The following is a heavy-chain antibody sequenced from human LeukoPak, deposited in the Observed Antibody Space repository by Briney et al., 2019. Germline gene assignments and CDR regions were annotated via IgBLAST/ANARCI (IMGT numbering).Heavy chain of an antibody. Sequence: QSGGSLRLSCAASGFTFSSYGMHWVRQAPGKGLEWVAVISYDGSNKYYADSVKGRFTISRDNSKNTLYLQMNSLRAEDTAVYYCAKDNALNWDIVVVVAATGFDYWGQGTLVTVSS. V-gene: IGHV3-30*18. CDR3: AKDNALNWDIVVVVAATGFDY. D-gene: IGHD2-15*01. J-gene: IGHJ4*02. CDR1: GFTFSSYG. CDR2: ISYDGSNK.